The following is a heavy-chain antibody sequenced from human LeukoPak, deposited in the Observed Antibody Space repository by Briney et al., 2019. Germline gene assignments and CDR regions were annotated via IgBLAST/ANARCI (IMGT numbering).Heavy chain of an antibody. Sequence: GGSLSLSCAASGFTFSSYSMNWVRQAPGKGLEWVSSISSSSSYIYYADSVKGRFTISRDNAKNSLYLQMNSLRAEDTAVYYCARDMTGVAAHYWGQGTLVTVSS. J-gene: IGHJ4*02. CDR2: ISSSSSYI. V-gene: IGHV3-21*01. CDR3: ARDMTGVAAHY. D-gene: IGHD2-15*01. CDR1: GFTFSSYS.